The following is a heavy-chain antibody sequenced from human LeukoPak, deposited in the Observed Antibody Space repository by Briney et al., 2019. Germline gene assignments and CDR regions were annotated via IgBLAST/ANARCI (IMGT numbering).Heavy chain of an antibody. J-gene: IGHJ4*02. D-gene: IGHD3-22*01. CDR3: ARDYYDSSGNSDPYFDY. Sequence: ASVKVSCKASGYSFTGYYLDWVRQAPGQGLEWMGWINPKGGGTNYAQKFQGRVTMTRDTSTSTVYMELSSLRSEDTAVYYCARDYYDSSGNSDPYFDYWGQGTLVTVSS. CDR1: GYSFTGYY. CDR2: INPKGGGT. V-gene: IGHV1-2*02.